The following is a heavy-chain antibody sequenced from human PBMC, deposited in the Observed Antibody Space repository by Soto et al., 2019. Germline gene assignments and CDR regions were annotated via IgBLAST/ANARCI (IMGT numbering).Heavy chain of an antibody. V-gene: IGHV4-59*01. J-gene: IGHJ5*02. Sequence: SETLSLTCTVSGGSISSYYWSWIRQPPGKGLEWIGYIYYSGSTNYNPSLKSRVTISVDTSKNQFSLKLSSVTAADTAVYYCARFVVDTAMVKIGWFDPWGQGTLVTVSS. CDR3: ARFVVDTAMVKIGWFDP. D-gene: IGHD5-18*01. CDR1: GGSISSYY. CDR2: IYYSGST.